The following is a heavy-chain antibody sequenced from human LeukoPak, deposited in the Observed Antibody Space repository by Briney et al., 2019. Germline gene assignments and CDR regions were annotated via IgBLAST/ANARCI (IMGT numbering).Heavy chain of an antibody. D-gene: IGHD2-15*01. CDR1: GYTFTNCG. V-gene: IGHV1-18*01. Sequence: ASVKVSCKATGYTFTNCGISWVRQAPGQVLEWMGWISAYNGYTIYAQKFQGRVTMTTDTSTSTAYMELRSLRSDDTAVYYCARDHPVVASQYYFDYWGQGTLVTVSS. CDR2: ISAYNGYT. J-gene: IGHJ4*02. CDR3: ARDHPVVASQYYFDY.